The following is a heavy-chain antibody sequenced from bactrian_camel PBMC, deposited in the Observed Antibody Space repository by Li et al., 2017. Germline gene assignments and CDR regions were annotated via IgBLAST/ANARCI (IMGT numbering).Heavy chain of an antibody. CDR3: AAVTREAGTVPT. J-gene: IGHJ4*01. CDR1: GYTYSSYC. D-gene: IGHD6*01. Sequence: DVQLVESGGGLVQPGGSLRLSCAASGYTYSSYCLGWFRQTPGKEREGVATIKYPTRTKYAASVEGRFTSSRDNAKNTLYLQMTSLRPEDTAMYHCAAVTREAGTVPTGARGPRSPSP. CDR2: IKYPTRTK. V-gene: IGHV3S31*01.